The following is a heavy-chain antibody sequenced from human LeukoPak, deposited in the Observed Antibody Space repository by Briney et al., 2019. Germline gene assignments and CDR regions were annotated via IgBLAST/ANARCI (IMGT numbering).Heavy chain of an antibody. Sequence: ASVKVSCKASGYTFTSYDINWVRQATGQGLEWMGWMNPNSGNTGYAQKFQGRVTMTRNTSISTAYMELSSLRSEDTAVYYCARMTYDSSGYYYQLDYWGQGTLVTVSS. D-gene: IGHD3-22*01. CDR1: GYTFTSYD. CDR3: ARMTYDSSGYYYQLDY. V-gene: IGHV1-8*01. CDR2: MNPNSGNT. J-gene: IGHJ4*02.